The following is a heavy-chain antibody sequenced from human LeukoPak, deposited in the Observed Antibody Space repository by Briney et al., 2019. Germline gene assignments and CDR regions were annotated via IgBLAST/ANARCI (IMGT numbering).Heavy chain of an antibody. J-gene: IGHJ3*02. V-gene: IGHV3-9*01. D-gene: IGHD6-19*01. CDR1: GFTFSSYD. Sequence: SLRLSCAASGFTFSSYDMTWVRQAPGKGLEWVSGISWNSGSIGYADSVKGRFTISRDNAKNSLYLQMNSLRAEDTALYYCAKDTGAVAVRGAFDIWGQGTMVTVSS. CDR2: ISWNSGSI. CDR3: AKDTGAVAVRGAFDI.